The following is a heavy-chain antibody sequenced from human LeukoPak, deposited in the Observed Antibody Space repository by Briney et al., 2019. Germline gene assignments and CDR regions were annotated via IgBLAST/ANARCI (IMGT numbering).Heavy chain of an antibody. CDR2: IRYDGSNK. CDR3: ANVVVPAAIRGAFDI. J-gene: IGHJ3*02. CDR1: GFTFSSYG. Sequence: GGSLRLSCAASGFTFSSYGMHWVRQAPGKGLEWVAFIRYDGSNKYYADSVKGRFTMSRDNSKNTLYLQMNSLRAEDTAVYYCANVVVPAAIRGAFDIWGQGTMVTVSS. V-gene: IGHV3-30*02. D-gene: IGHD2-2*02.